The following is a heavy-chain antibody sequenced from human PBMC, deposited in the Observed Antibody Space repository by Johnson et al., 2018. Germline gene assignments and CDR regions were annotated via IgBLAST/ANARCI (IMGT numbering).Heavy chain of an antibody. Sequence: QVQLVESGGGVVQPGRSLRLSCAASGFTFSSYGMHWVRQAPGKGLEWVAVIWYDGSNKYYADSVKGRFTISRHNSKNTLYLQMNSLRAEDTAVYYCSKDLPFYYGMDVGGQRTTVTVSS. V-gene: IGHV3-33*06. J-gene: IGHJ6*02. CDR1: GFTFSSYG. CDR2: IWYDGSNK. CDR3: SKDLPFYYGMDV.